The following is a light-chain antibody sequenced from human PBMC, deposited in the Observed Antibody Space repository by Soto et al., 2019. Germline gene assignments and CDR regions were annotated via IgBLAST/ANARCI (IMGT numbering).Light chain of an antibody. Sequence: EIVLTQSPGTLSLSPGERATLSCRASQSVTTSYLAWYQRKPGQAPRLLIYGASSRATGIPNRFSGSGSGTDFTLTISRREPEDCAVYYCQHYGSSPRFGQGTKVEIK. V-gene: IGKV3-20*01. CDR2: GAS. J-gene: IGKJ1*01. CDR3: QHYGSSPR. CDR1: QSVTTSY.